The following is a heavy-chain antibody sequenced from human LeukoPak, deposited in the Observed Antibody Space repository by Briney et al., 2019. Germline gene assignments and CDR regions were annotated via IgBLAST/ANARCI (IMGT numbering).Heavy chain of an antibody. CDR3: AAGTAADF. CDR2: ISSSSSYT. CDR1: GCTFNSYE. D-gene: IGHD6-13*01. V-gene: IGHV3-48*03. Sequence: PGGSLRLSCAASGCTFNSYEMTSVRQAPGKGLEWISYISSSSSYTDYADSVKGRFTISRDNAKSALYLQMNSLRLEDTAVYYCAAGTAADFWGQGTLVTVSS. J-gene: IGHJ4*02.